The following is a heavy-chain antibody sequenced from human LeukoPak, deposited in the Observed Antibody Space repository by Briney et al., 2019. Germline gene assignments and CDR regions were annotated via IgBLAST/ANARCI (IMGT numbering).Heavy chain of an antibody. CDR1: GYTFTGYY. J-gene: IGHJ3*02. CDR2: INPNSGGT. V-gene: IGHV1-2*02. Sequence: ASVEVSCKASGYTFTGYYMHWVRQAPGQGLEWMGWINPNSGGTNYAQKFQGRVTMTRDTSISTAYMELSRLRSEDTAVYYCVRVRDGYNDAYDIWGQGTMVTVPS. D-gene: IGHD5-24*01. CDR3: VRVRDGYNDAYDI.